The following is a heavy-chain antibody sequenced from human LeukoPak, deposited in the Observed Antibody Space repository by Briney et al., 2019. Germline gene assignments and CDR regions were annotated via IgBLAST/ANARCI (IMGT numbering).Heavy chain of an antibody. D-gene: IGHD6-19*01. J-gene: IGHJ4*02. CDR2: MNPNSGNT. Sequence: ASVKVSCKASGYTFTGYYMHWVRQAPGQGLEWMGWMNPNSGNTGYAQKFQGRVTMTRNTSISTAYMELSSLRSEDTAVYYCARGWGGWYYFDYWGQGALVTVSS. V-gene: IGHV1-8*02. CDR3: ARGWGGWYYFDY. CDR1: GYTFTGYY.